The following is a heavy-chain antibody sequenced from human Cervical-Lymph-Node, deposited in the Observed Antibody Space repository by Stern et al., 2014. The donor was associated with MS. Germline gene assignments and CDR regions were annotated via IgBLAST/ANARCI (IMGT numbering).Heavy chain of an antibody. CDR3: ARDLRNDY. Sequence: EVQLVESGGGLVQPGGSLRLSCAASGFTFSRYWISWVRQAPGKGLEWVANIKQDGSEKYYVDSVKGRFTISRDNAKNSLYLQMNSLRAEDTAVYYCARDLRNDYWGQGTLVTVSS. CDR2: IKQDGSEK. V-gene: IGHV3-7*03. J-gene: IGHJ4*02. D-gene: IGHD1-1*01. CDR1: GFTFSRYW.